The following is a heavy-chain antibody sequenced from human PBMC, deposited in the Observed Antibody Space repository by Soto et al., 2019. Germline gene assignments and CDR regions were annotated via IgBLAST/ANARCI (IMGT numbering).Heavy chain of an antibody. D-gene: IGHD6-13*01. J-gene: IGHJ4*02. CDR1: GFTFSSYG. CDR2: ISYDGSNK. Sequence: PGGSLRLSCAASGFTFSSYGMHWVRQAPGKGLEWVAVISYDGSNKYYADSVKGRFTISRDNSKNTLYLQMNSLRAEDTAVYYCAKVGKTRPQYSSSWYWFDYWGQGTLVTVSS. CDR3: AKVGKTRPQYSSSWYWFDY. V-gene: IGHV3-30*18.